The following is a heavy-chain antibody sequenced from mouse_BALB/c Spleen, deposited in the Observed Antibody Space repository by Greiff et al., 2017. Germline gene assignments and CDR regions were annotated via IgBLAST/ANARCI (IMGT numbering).Heavy chain of an antibody. V-gene: IGHV3-8*02. Sequence: EVKLMESGPSLVKPSQTLSLTCSVTGDSITSGYWNWIRKFPGNKLEYMGYISYSGSTYYNPSLKSRISITRDTSKNQYYLQLNSVTTEDTATYYCARYGEKGYYFDYWGQGTTLTVSS. J-gene: IGHJ2*01. CDR1: GDSITSGY. CDR2: ISYSGST. CDR3: ARYGEKGYYFDY.